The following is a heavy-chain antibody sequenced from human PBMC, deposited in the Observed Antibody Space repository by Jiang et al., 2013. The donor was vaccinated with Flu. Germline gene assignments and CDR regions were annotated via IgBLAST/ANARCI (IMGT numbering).Heavy chain of an antibody. Sequence: GAEVKKPGASVKVSCKVSGYILTQLSMHWVRQAPGKGLEWVGGFDPAEGKAIYAQKFQDRVTMTEDTSTDTAYLELSSLISEDTAVYYCATDVTAYSIPYLDYWGQGTPVTVAS. V-gene: IGHV1-24*01. D-gene: IGHD1-26*01. CDR2: FDPAEGKA. CDR3: ATDVTAYSIPYLDY. CDR1: GYILTQLS. J-gene: IGHJ4*02.